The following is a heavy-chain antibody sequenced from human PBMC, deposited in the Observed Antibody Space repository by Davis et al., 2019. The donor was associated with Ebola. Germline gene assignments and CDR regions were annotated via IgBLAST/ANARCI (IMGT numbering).Heavy chain of an antibody. CDR1: GFTFSTYA. CDR3: ARLDCTSASCYTGNFYYYYGVDV. Sequence: PGGSLRLSCAASGFTFSTYAMTWVRQAPGKGLEWVSTVSGSSTYTYYADSVKGRFAISRDNSKKTLSLQLNSLRAEDTATYYCARLDCTSASCYTGNFYYYYGVDVWGQGTTVTVSS. CDR2: VSGSSTYT. J-gene: IGHJ6*02. V-gene: IGHV3-23*01. D-gene: IGHD2-2*02.